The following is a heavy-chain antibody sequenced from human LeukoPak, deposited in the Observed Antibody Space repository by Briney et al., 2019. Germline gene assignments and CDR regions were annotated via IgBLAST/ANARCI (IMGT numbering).Heavy chain of an antibody. Sequence: GGSLRLSCAASGFTFSSYGMDWVRQAPGRGLEWVSSISSSATYMFYADSVKGRFTISRDNAKNSLYLQMNSLRTEDTAVYYCAKDPYSRAFEYFQHWGQGTLVTVSS. V-gene: IGHV3-21*01. D-gene: IGHD1-26*01. CDR1: GFTFSSYG. CDR3: AKDPYSRAFEYFQH. J-gene: IGHJ1*01. CDR2: ISSSATYM.